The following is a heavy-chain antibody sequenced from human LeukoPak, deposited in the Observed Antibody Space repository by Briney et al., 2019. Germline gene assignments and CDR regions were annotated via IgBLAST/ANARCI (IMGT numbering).Heavy chain of an antibody. J-gene: IGHJ4*02. CDR2: IYSSGST. CDR1: GGSISNYY. V-gene: IGHV4-4*07. CDR3: AREHMVRGVINR. D-gene: IGHD3-10*01. Sequence: SETLSLTCTVSGGSISNYYWNWIRQPAGKRLEWLGRIYSSGSTNYDPSLESRVTVSVDTSKNQLSLKLSSVTAADTAVYYCAREHMVRGVINRWGQGALVTVSS.